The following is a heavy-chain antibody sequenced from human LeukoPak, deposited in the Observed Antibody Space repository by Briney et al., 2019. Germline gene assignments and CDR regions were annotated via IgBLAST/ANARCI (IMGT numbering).Heavy chain of an antibody. J-gene: IGHJ4*02. CDR3: ARDRYYYGSGSYSLFDY. D-gene: IGHD3-10*01. CDR1: GYTFTDYY. CDR2: INPNSGGT. V-gene: IGHV1-2*02. Sequence: ASVKVSCKASGYTFTDYYLHWVRQAPGQGLEWMGWINPNSGGTNYAQKFQGRVTMTRDTSISTAYMELSRLRSDDTAVYYCARDRYYYGSGSYSLFDYWGQGTLVTVSS.